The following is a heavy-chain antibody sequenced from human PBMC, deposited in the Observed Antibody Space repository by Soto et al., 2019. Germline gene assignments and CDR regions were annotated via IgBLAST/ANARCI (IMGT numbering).Heavy chain of an antibody. CDR3: ARGGYSYGYPDY. V-gene: IGHV4-61*01. J-gene: IGHJ4*02. Sequence: QVQLQESGPGLVKPSETLSLTCTVSGGSVSSGSYYWSWIRQPPGKGLEWIGYIYYSGSTNYNPSLKSRVTISVETSKNQFSLKLSSVTAADTAVYYCARGGYSYGYPDYWGQGTLVTVSS. D-gene: IGHD5-18*01. CDR1: GGSVSSGSYY. CDR2: IYYSGST.